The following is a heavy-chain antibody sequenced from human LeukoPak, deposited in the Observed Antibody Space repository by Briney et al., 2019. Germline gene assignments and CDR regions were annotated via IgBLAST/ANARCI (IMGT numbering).Heavy chain of an antibody. CDR3: ARTFYDISLAFDI. CDR2: INPNSGGT. Sequence: ASVKVSCKASGYTFTSYYIHWVRQAPGQGLEWMGWINPNSGGTNYAQNFQGSVTMTRDTSISTAYMELSRLRSDDTAVYYCARTFYDISLAFDIWGQGTMVTVSS. D-gene: IGHD3-22*01. J-gene: IGHJ3*02. V-gene: IGHV1-2*02. CDR1: GYTFTSYY.